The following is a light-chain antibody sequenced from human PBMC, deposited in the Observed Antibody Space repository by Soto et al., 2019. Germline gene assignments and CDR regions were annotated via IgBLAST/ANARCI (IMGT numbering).Light chain of an antibody. V-gene: IGKV1-33*01. J-gene: IGKJ2*03. CDR3: QQFDDVPYS. CDR1: QDITNF. Sequence: DIQMTQSPSSLSASVGDRVTITCQASQDITNFLNWYQQKPGKAPKLLIYDASSLQTGVPSRFSGSGSGTDFSFAISSLQPEDIASYDCQQFDDVPYSVGQGTKVAIK. CDR2: DAS.